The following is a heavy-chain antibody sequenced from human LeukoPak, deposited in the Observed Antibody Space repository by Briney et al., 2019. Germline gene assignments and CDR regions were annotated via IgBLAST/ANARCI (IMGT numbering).Heavy chain of an antibody. D-gene: IGHD1-26*01. CDR2: INPNSGDT. V-gene: IGHV1-2*02. CDR1: GYTFTGYY. J-gene: IGHJ4*02. CDR3: AGGGTYYDY. Sequence: ASVKVTCKASGYTFTGYYMHWLRQAPGQGLEWMGWINPNSGDTNYAQKFQGRVTMTRDTSSSTAYMELSRLRSDDTAVYYCAGGGTYYDYWGQGTLVAVSS.